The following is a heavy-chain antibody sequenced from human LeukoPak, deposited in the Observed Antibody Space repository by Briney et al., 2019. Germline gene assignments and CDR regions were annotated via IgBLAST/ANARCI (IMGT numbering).Heavy chain of an antibody. J-gene: IGHJ4*02. D-gene: IGHD2-21*02. Sequence: PSETLSLTCTVSGVSISNYYWSWIRQPPGKGLEWIGFISYSGSTNYNPSLKSRLTISVDTSKSQFSLKLSSVTAADTAVYYCARHIVVVTAKPVGPIDYWGQGTLVTVSS. CDR2: ISYSGST. CDR3: ARHIVVVTAKPVGPIDY. CDR1: GVSISNYY. V-gene: IGHV4-59*08.